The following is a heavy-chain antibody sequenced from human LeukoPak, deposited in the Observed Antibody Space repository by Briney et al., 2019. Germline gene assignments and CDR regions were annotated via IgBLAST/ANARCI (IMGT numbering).Heavy chain of an antibody. CDR1: GGSFSGYY. J-gene: IGHJ5*02. D-gene: IGHD1-26*01. CDR2: INHSGST. CDR3: ARGIRNSGSYYR. Sequence: SETLSLTCAVYGGSFSGYYWSWIRQPPGKGLEWIGEINHSGSTNYNPSLKSPVTISVDTSKNQFSLKLSSVTAADTAVYDCARGIRNSGSYYRWGQGTLVTVSS. V-gene: IGHV4-34*01.